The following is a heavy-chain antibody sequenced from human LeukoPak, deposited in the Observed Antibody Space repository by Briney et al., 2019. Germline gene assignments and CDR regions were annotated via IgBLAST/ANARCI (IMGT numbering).Heavy chain of an antibody. V-gene: IGHV3-21*01. CDR1: GFTFSSYS. CDR2: ISSSSSYI. CDR3: ARDMRDYMDYYYSSMDV. J-gene: IGHJ6*03. Sequence: PGGSLRLSCAASGFTFSSYSMNWVRQAPGKGLEWVSSISSSSSYIYYADSVKGRFTISRDNAKNSLHLQKNSLRAEDTAVYYCARDMRDYMDYYYSSMDVWGKGTTVTVSS. D-gene: IGHD4-11*01.